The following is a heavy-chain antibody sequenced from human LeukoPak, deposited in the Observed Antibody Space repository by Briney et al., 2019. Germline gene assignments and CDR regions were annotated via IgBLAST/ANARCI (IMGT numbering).Heavy chain of an antibody. CDR3: ARSQDYYGSGDY. CDR1: GDSVSNGNYY. J-gene: IGHJ4*02. CDR2: IYYTGKT. Sequence: SETLSLTCTVSGDSVSNGNYYWSWLRQPPGKALEWIGYIYYTGKTYYNPSLEGRVTILVDTSRNHFSVKLSSVTAADTAVYYCARSQDYYGSGDYWSQGTLVTVSS. V-gene: IGHV4-61*03. D-gene: IGHD3-10*01.